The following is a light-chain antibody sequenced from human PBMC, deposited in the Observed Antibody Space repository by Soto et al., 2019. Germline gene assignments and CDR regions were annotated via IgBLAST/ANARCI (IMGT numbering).Light chain of an antibody. CDR3: QQYNNWPPLT. CDR1: QSVSSN. Sequence: EIVMTQSPATLSVSPGERATLSCRASQSVSSNLAWYQHKTGQAPRLLIYGASTRATGIPARFSGSGSGTEFTLTISSLQSEDFAIYYCQQYNNWPPLTFGGGTKVEIK. CDR2: GAS. V-gene: IGKV3-15*01. J-gene: IGKJ4*01.